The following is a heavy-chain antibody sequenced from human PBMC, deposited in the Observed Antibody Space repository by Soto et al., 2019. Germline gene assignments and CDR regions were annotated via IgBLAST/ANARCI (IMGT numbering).Heavy chain of an antibody. CDR1: CVSIRSFTNHY. J-gene: IGHJ6*02. CDR2: ISTDGGFT. CDR3: AKEGFGKLHGLVDV. V-gene: IGHV4-4*09. D-gene: IGHD3-10*01. Sequence: QAQLQTSGPGLVKPSETLSLTCTVSCVSIRSFTNHYCSWLRQPPGKGLEWLGYISTDGGFTRNNPPVSSRLTPAEDISKNQYFLKLSSVTAANTALYCCAKEGFGKLHGLVDVWGHGTTVDVSS.